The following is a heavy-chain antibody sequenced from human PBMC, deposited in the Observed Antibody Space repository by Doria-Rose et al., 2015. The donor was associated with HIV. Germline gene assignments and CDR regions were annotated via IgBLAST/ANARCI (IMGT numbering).Heavy chain of an antibody. CDR3: ARDRADYYDSSGSDAFDI. Sequence: SYGMHWVRQAPGKGLEWVAVIWYDGSNKYYADSVKGRFTISRDNSKNTLYLQMNSLRAEDTAVYYCARDRADYYDSSGSDAFDIWGQGTMVTVSS. D-gene: IGHD3-22*01. J-gene: IGHJ3*02. CDR1: SYG. V-gene: IGHV3-33*01. CDR2: IWYDGSNK.